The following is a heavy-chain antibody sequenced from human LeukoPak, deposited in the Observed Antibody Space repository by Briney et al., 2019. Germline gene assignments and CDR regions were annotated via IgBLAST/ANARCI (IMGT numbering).Heavy chain of an antibody. J-gene: IGHJ6*02. Sequence: GGSLRLSCAASGFTFSTYWMSWVRQAPGKGLEWVASIKEDGSDKYYVDSVKGRFTISRDNTKNSLYLQMNSLRAEDTAVYSCARERVNQRDYYYGMDVWGQGTTVIVSS. CDR2: IKEDGSDK. CDR1: GFTFSTYW. CDR3: ARERVNQRDYYYGMDV. V-gene: IGHV3-7*01. D-gene: IGHD1-14*01.